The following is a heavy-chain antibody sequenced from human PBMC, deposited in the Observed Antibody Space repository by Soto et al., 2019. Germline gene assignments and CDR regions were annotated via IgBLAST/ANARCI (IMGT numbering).Heavy chain of an antibody. D-gene: IGHD2-21*01. CDR1: GFTVSGNY. V-gene: IGHV3-53*01. Sequence: EVQLVESGGGLVQPGGSLRLSCAASGFTVSGNYVTWVRQAQGKGLEWVSVIYTDDNIYYADSVTGRFTISSDNSKNTFYLQMNRLRVEDTAVYYCATELIAKYGMDVWGQGTTVTVSS. CDR2: IYTDDNI. J-gene: IGHJ6*02. CDR3: ATELIAKYGMDV.